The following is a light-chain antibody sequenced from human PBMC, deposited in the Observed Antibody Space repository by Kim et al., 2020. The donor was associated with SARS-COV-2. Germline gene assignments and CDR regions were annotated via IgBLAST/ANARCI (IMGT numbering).Light chain of an antibody. J-gene: IGKJ1*01. CDR1: QSVTSNS. V-gene: IGKV3-20*01. CDR3: HQYGSSPRT. CDR2: DAS. Sequence: PGEGATLSCRASQSVTSNSLAWFQQKPGQAPRLLIYDASSRATGTPHRFSGSGSGTDFTLTIGRLEPEDFAVYFCHQYGSSPRTFGQGTKVDIK.